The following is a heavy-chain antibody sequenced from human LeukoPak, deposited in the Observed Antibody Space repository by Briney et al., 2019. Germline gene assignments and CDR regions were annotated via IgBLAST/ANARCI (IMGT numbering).Heavy chain of an antibody. Sequence: GGSLRLSCTASGFTFINYWMSWVRQAPGKGLEWVANIKHDGSEKYYVDSVKDRFTISRDNAKNSLYLQMNSLRAEDTAVYYCAKEGGVYSTPYYMDVWGKGTTVTVSS. D-gene: IGHD1-26*01. J-gene: IGHJ6*03. V-gene: IGHV3-7*01. CDR2: IKHDGSEK. CDR1: GFTFINYW. CDR3: AKEGGVYSTPYYMDV.